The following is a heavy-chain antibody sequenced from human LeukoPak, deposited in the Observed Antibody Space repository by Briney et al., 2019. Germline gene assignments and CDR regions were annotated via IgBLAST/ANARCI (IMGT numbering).Heavy chain of an antibody. CDR2: INPNTGAT. CDR3: ARGFGRYSGYDFDF. Sequence: GASVKVSCKASGDTFTGYFMHWMRQAPGQGLEWMSWINPNTGATNYAPKFQGRVTLNRDTSITTAYMELSRLRSDDTDVYYCARGFGRYSGYDFDFWGQGTLVTVSS. D-gene: IGHD5-12*01. V-gene: IGHV1-2*02. CDR1: GDTFTGYF. J-gene: IGHJ4*02.